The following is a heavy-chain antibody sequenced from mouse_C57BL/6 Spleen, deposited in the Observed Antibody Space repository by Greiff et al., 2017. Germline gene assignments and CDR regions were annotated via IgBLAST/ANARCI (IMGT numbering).Heavy chain of an antibody. CDR2: IDPSDSET. Sequence: QVQLQQPGAELVRPGSSVKLSCKASGYTFTSYWMHWVKQRPIQGLEWIGNIDPSDSETHYNQQFKDKATLTVDKSSSTAYMQLSSLTAEDSAVYYCARSDYYGSSPYYFDYWGQGTTLTVSS. J-gene: IGHJ2*01. CDR1: GYTFTSYW. V-gene: IGHV1-52*01. CDR3: ARSDYYGSSPYYFDY. D-gene: IGHD1-1*01.